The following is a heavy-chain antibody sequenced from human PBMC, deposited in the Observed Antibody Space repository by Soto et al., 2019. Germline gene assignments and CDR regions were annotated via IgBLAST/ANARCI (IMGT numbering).Heavy chain of an antibody. V-gene: IGHV4-34*01. CDR1: GGSFSGYY. J-gene: IGHJ4*02. CDR2: INHSGST. Sequence: QVQLQQWGAGLLKPSETLSLTCAVYGGSFSGYYWSWIRQPPGKGLEWIGEINHSGSTNYNPSLKSGVTISVDTSKNQLSLKLSSVTAADTAVYYCARVGALGSSSCFDYWGQGTLVTVSS. CDR3: ARVGALGSSSCFDY. D-gene: IGHD6-13*01.